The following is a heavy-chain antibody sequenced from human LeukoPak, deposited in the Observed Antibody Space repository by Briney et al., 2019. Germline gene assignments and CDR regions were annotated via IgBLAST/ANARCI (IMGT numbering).Heavy chain of an antibody. V-gene: IGHV3-23*01. Sequence: GGSLRLSCAASGFTFSSYAMGWVRQAPGKGLEWVSAISGSGGSTYYADSVKGRFTISRDNSRNTLYLQMNSLRAEDTAVYYCATQAVAGPWFDPWGQGTLVTVSS. CDR1: GFTFSSYA. CDR2: ISGSGGST. J-gene: IGHJ5*02. CDR3: ATQAVAGPWFDP. D-gene: IGHD6-19*01.